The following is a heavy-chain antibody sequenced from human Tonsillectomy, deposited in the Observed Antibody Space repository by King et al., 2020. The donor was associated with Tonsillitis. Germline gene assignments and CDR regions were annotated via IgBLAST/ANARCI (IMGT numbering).Heavy chain of an antibody. V-gene: IGHV5-51*01. D-gene: IGHD2-8*01. Sequence: MQLVQSGAEVKKPGESLKISCKGSGYSFTSYWIGWVRQMPGKGLEWMGIIYPGDSDTRYSPSFQGQVTISADKSISTAYLQWSSLKASDTAMYYCARGGLDCTNGVCYNRQGYYYYGMDVWGQGTTVTVSS. CDR1: GYSFTSYW. CDR3: ARGGLDCTNGVCYNRQGYYYYGMDV. CDR2: IYPGDSDT. J-gene: IGHJ6*02.